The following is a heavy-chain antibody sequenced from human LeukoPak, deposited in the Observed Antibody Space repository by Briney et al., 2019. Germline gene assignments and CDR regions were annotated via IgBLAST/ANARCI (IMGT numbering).Heavy chain of an antibody. Sequence: SQTLSLTCTVSGGSISSGSYYWSWFRQPAGKGLEWIGRIYTSGSTNYNPSLKSRVTISVDTSKNQFSLKLSSVTAADTAVYYCARDWDGYCSSTSCYGANYYYYYMDVWGKGTTVTVSS. J-gene: IGHJ6*03. D-gene: IGHD2-2*01. CDR3: ARDWDGYCSSTSCYGANYYYYYMDV. CDR2: IYTSGST. V-gene: IGHV4-61*02. CDR1: GGSISSGSYY.